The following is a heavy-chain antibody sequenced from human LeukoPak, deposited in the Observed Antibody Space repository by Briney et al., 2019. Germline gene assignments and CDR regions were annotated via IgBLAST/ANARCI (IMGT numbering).Heavy chain of an antibody. CDR1: GFTFSRYA. J-gene: IGHJ4*02. Sequence: GGSLRLSCAASGFTFSRYAMHWVRQAPGKGLEWVTVMSYDGTNQYYADSVRGRFTISRDNSKNTLFLQMNSLKADDTAVYYCAKGGGGVLASWGQGTLVTVSS. D-gene: IGHD3-16*01. V-gene: IGHV3-30*04. CDR2: MSYDGTNQ. CDR3: AKGGGGVLAS.